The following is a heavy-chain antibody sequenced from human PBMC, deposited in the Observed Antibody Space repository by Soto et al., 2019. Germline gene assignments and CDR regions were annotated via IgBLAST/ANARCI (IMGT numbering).Heavy chain of an antibody. J-gene: IGHJ4*02. D-gene: IGHD6-19*01. CDR2: IISSGDTT. CDR3: AKDQEGIAVRPTSFDY. V-gene: IGHV3-23*01. CDR1: GFTFSRYA. Sequence: GGSLRLSCAASGFTFSRYAMSWVRQAPGKGLECVSAIISSGDTTYYADSVKGRFTISRDNSKNTLYLQMKSLRVEDTAVYYCAKDQEGIAVRPTSFDYWGQGILVTVSS.